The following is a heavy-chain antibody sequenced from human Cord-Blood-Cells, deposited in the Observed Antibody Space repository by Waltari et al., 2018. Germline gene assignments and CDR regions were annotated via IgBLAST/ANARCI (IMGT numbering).Heavy chain of an antibody. Sequence: QVQLQESGPGLVKPSQTLSLTCTVSGGSISSGGYYWSWIRQHPGKGLEWIGYIYYSGSTYYNPSLKSRVTISVDTAKNQFSLKLSSVTAADTAVYYCARGLTGNYNWFDPWGQGTLVTVSS. CDR1: GGSISSGGYY. CDR2: IYYSGST. D-gene: IGHD3-9*01. V-gene: IGHV4-31*03. J-gene: IGHJ5*02. CDR3: ARGLTGNYNWFDP.